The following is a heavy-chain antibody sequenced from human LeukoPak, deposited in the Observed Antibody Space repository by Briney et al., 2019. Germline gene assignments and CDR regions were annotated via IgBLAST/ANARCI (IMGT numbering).Heavy chain of an antibody. D-gene: IGHD3-16*02. CDR2: ISSAGDT. CDR3: ARDGGYTKPFDY. CDR1: GFTFSSYD. J-gene: IGHJ4*02. V-gene: IGHV3-13*04. Sequence: GGSLRLSCAASGFTFSSYDMHWVRQATGKGLEWVSAISSAGDTYYPGSVKGRFTISRENAKKSLYLQMNSLRAGDTAVYFCARDGGYTKPFDYWGQGTLVTVSS.